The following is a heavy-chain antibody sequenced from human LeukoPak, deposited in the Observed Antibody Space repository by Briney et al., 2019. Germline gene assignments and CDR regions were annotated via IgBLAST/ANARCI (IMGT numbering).Heavy chain of an antibody. V-gene: IGHV3-30*16. CDR1: GFTFSNYD. CDR3: ARDSTYYYDSGSSGPHYFDN. D-gene: IGHD3-10*01. CDR2: ISSGGTYE. Sequence: GKSLTLSCAASGFTFSNYDMHWVRQAPGKGLEWVSLISSGGTYEYYADSVKGRFTISRDNSKNTLYLQLNSLRAEDTAVYYCARDSTYYYDSGSSGPHYFDNWGQGTLVTVSS. J-gene: IGHJ4*02.